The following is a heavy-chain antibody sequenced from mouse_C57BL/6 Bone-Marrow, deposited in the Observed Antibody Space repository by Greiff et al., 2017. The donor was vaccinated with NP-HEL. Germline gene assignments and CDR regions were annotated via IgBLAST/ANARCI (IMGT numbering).Heavy chain of an antibody. CDR1: GFTFSDYG. CDR3: ARRAPTRGFYFDY. D-gene: IGHD3-3*01. Sequence: EVKLVESGGGLVKPGGSLKLSCAASGFTFSDYGMHWVRQAPEKGLEWVAYISSGSSTIYYADTVKGRFTISRDNAKNTLFLQMTSLRSEDTAMYYCARRAPTRGFYFDYWGQGTTLTVSS. CDR2: ISSGSSTI. V-gene: IGHV5-17*01. J-gene: IGHJ2*01.